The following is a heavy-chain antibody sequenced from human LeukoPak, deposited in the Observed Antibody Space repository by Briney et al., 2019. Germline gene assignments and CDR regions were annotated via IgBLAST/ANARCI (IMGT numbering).Heavy chain of an antibody. D-gene: IGHD2-15*01. J-gene: IGHJ4*02. Sequence: ASVKVSCKTSGYTFGKYAIHWVRQAPGQRLEWMGGIDGGNGDTRFSQKFQDRVSFTRDTFATTAYMELTSLRSEDTAIYYCARDQSRDIRVDFDCWGQGTLVTVSS. CDR3: ARDQSRDIRVDFDC. V-gene: IGHV1-3*01. CDR2: IDGGNGDT. CDR1: GYTFGKYA.